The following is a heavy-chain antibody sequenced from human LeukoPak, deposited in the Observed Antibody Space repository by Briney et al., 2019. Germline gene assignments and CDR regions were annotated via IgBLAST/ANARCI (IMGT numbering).Heavy chain of an antibody. J-gene: IGHJ4*02. D-gene: IGHD6-19*01. Sequence: PGGSLRLSCAASGFTFSSYSMNWVRQAPGKGLEWVSSISSSSSYIYYADSVKGRFTISRDNAKNSLYLQMNSLRAEDTAVYYCARGSVPYRYYFDYWGQGTLVTVSS. CDR1: GFTFSSYS. CDR3: ARGSVPYRYYFDY. V-gene: IGHV3-21*01. CDR2: ISSSSSYI.